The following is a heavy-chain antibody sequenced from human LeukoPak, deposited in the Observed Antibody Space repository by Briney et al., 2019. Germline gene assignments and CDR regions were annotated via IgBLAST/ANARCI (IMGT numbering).Heavy chain of an antibody. D-gene: IGHD2-2*02. CDR1: GFTFSDYY. V-gene: IGHV3-11*04. CDR2: ICSTGSPI. CDR3: ARDQRLQAIIASAGLDY. Sequence: GGSLRLSCAASGFTFSDYYMAWIRQAHGEGIEWVSYICSTGSPIYHADSVKGRFTISRDNAKNSLYLQMNTLSAEDTAVYYCARDQRLQAIIASAGLDYWGRGTLVTVSS. J-gene: IGHJ4*02.